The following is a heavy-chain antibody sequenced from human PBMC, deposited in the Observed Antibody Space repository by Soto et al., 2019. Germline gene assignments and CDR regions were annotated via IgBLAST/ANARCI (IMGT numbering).Heavy chain of an antibody. J-gene: IGHJ6*03. D-gene: IGHD2-2*01. CDR1: GGSISSGGYY. CDR3: ARGLSGSTNAYYCYYLDV. V-gene: IGHV4-31*02. CDR2: IYYSGST. Sequence: SETLSLTCTVSGGSISSGGYYWSWIRQHPGKGLEWIGYIYYSGSTYYNPSLKSRVTISVDTSKNQFSLKLSSVTAADTAVYYCARGLSGSTNAYYCYYLDVWSKGTTVPVS.